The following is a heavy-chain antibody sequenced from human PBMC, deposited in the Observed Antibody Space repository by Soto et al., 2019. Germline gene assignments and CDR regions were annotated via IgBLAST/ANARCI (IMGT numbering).Heavy chain of an antibody. Sequence: ASVKVSCKASGSTFTSSAMQWVRQARGQRLEWIGWIVVGSGNTNYAQKFQERVTITRDMSTSTAYMELSSLRSEDTAVYYCAAGYGRGTYYYGSGSYYYYYMDVWGKGTTVTVSS. J-gene: IGHJ6*03. CDR3: AAGYGRGTYYYGSGSYYYYYMDV. CDR1: GSTFTSSA. D-gene: IGHD3-10*01. V-gene: IGHV1-58*02. CDR2: IVVGSGNT.